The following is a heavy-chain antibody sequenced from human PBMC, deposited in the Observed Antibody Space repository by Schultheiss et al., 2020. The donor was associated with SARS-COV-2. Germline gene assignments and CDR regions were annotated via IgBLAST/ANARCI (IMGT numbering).Heavy chain of an antibody. Sequence: SETLSLTCAVSGGSISSSNWWSWVRQPPGKGLEWIGQIYHSGSTNYNPSLKSRVTISVDKSKNQFSLKLSSVTAADTAVYYCARGPSYSSGWYDYWGQGTLVTVSS. CDR1: GGSISSSNW. J-gene: IGHJ4*02. CDR2: IYHSGST. V-gene: IGHV4-4*02. CDR3: ARGPSYSSGWYDY. D-gene: IGHD6-19*01.